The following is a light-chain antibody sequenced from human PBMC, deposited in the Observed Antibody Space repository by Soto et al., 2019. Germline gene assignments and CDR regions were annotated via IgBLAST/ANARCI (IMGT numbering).Light chain of an antibody. V-gene: IGKV3-15*01. J-gene: IGKJ2*01. CDR2: GAS. CDR3: QQYNDWPPMYT. CDR1: QSVTSN. Sequence: EIVMMQSPATLSVSPGDRATLSCRASQSVTSNLACYQHRPGQAPRLLMYGASTRATGIPVRFSGSGSGTEFTLNISSVQSEDFAFYYCQQYNDWPPMYTFGQGTKLEIK.